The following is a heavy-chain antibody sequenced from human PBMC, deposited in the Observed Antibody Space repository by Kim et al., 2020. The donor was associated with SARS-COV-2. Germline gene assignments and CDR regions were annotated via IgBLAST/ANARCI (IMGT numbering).Heavy chain of an antibody. CDR1: GYIFSAYA. J-gene: IGHJ6*01. CDR2: INTKTGNP. Sequence: ASVKVSCKSSGYIFSAYAINWVRQAPGQGPEWMGWINTKTGNPVYGQGFTGRFVFSLDTSVSTTFLQITSLKPEDAATYYCARDDITMVRGLLTGPYYYY. D-gene: IGHD3-10*01. V-gene: IGHV7-4-1*02. CDR3: ARDDITMVRGLLTGPYYYY.